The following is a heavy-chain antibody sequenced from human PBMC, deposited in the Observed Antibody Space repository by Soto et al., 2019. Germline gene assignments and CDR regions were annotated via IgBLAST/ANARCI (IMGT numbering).Heavy chain of an antibody. Sequence: ASVKVSCKASGYTFSDYYMHWVRQAPGQGLEWMGWINANSGGTTYAQRFQGRVTMTRDTSISTAYMELSRLSSDDTAMYYCARAVAAAGKAMYYFDYWGQGTLVTVSS. CDR1: GYTFSDYY. J-gene: IGHJ4*02. CDR2: INANSGGT. D-gene: IGHD6-13*01. CDR3: ARAVAAAGKAMYYFDY. V-gene: IGHV1-2*02.